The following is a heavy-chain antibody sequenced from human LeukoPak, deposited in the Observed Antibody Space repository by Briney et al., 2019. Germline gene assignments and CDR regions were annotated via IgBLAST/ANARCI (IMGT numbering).Heavy chain of an antibody. CDR2: IIPIFGTA. V-gene: IGHV1-69*05. CDR1: GGTFSSYA. J-gene: IGHJ4*02. D-gene: IGHD2-15*01. CDR3: ARDDCSGGSCYGIGY. Sequence: SVKVSRKASGGTFSSYAISWVRQAPGQGLEWMGRIIPIFGTANYAQKFQGRVTITTDESTSTAYMELSSLRSEDAAVYYCARDDCSGGSCYGIGYWGQGTLVTVSS.